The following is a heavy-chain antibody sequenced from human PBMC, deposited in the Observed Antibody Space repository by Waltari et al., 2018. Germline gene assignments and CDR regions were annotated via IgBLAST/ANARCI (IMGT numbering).Heavy chain of an antibody. Sequence: QVQLVQSGAEVKKPGASVKISCKASGYTFTGYYMHWVRQAPGQGLEWMGWINPNSGDTHYAQKFQGRVTMTRDTSISTAYMELSRLRSDDTAVFYCARGLYQGDYFDYWGQGMLVTVSS. CDR2: INPNSGDT. CDR1: GYTFTGYY. J-gene: IGHJ4*02. D-gene: IGHD2-2*02. V-gene: IGHV1-2*02. CDR3: ARGLYQGDYFDY.